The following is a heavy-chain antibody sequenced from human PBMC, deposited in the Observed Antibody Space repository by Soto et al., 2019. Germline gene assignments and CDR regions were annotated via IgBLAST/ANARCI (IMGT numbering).Heavy chain of an antibody. Sequence: PGGSLRLSCAASGFSFSIYLMNWVRHAPGKGLEWVANIKQDGSQKYYVDSVKGRFTISRDNAKNTLYLQMNSLRAEDTAVYYCAKDRGGTGWRFDYWGQGALVTVSS. V-gene: IGHV3-7*03. CDR2: IKQDGSQK. CDR3: AKDRGGTGWRFDY. D-gene: IGHD6-19*01. CDR1: GFSFSIYL. J-gene: IGHJ4*02.